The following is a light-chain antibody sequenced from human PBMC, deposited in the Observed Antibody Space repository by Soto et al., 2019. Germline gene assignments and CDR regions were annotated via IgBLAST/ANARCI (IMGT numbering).Light chain of an antibody. Sequence: QSVLTQPPSVSGAPGQRVTISCTGSTSNIGAGYDVHWYQQFPTTAPKLLIFGNNNRPSGVPDRFSGSRSDTSASLAITGLQAEDEDEYFCQSYDSSLTGNVFGGGTQLTVL. V-gene: IGLV1-40*01. CDR1: TSNIGAGYD. J-gene: IGLJ3*02. CDR2: GNN. CDR3: QSYDSSLTGNV.